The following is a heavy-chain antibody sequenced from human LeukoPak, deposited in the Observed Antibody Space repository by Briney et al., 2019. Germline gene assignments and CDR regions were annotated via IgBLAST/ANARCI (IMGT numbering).Heavy chain of an antibody. CDR3: AKDRGYDSSGYSLLGY. J-gene: IGHJ4*02. D-gene: IGHD3-22*01. V-gene: IGHV3-23*01. Sequence: PGGSLRLSCAASGFTFSSYAMSWVRQAPGKGLEWVSAISGSGGSTYYADSVKGRFTISRDNSKNTLYLQMNSLRAEDTAVYYCAKDRGYDSSGYSLLGYWGQGTLVTVSS. CDR2: ISGSGGST. CDR1: GFTFSSYA.